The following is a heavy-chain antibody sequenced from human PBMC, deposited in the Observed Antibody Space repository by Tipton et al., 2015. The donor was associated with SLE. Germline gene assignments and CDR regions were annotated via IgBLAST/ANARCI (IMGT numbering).Heavy chain of an antibody. CDR2: ISSAGTNT. CDR3: AKDTTLFDY. Sequence: SLRLSCEASGFAFNYYAMNWVRQAPGKGLGWVSTISSAGTNTHYADSVKGRFTISRDNAKYTVSLQMDSLRADDTAIYYCAKDTTLFDYWGQGTPVTVSS. J-gene: IGHJ4*02. D-gene: IGHD1-26*01. V-gene: IGHV3-23*01. CDR1: GFAFNYYA.